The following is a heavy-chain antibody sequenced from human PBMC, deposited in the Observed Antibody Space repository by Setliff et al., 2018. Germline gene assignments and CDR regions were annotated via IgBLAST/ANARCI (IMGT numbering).Heavy chain of an antibody. Sequence: LRLSCVTSGFTFSNYWMHCVRQPQGKGLLWVSRIDGEGNNINYADSVKGRFTISRDNARNTVYLQMNGLRAEDTAVYYCVTGMGTHYYDPSAQGPFAIWGQGTMVTV. D-gene: IGHD3-22*01. CDR2: IDGEGNNI. CDR3: VTGMGTHYYDPSAQGPFAI. V-gene: IGHV3-74*01. CDR1: GFTFSNYW. J-gene: IGHJ3*02.